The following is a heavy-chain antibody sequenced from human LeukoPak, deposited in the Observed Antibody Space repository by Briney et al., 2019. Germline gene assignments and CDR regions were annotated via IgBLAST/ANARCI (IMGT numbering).Heavy chain of an antibody. D-gene: IGHD3-10*01. CDR1: GFTFSTYS. V-gene: IGHV3-48*01. Sequence: GGSLRLSCAASGFTFSTYSMNGVRQAPGKGLEWVSYISSSSTTIYYADSVKGRFTISRDNAKNSLYLQMNSLRAEDTAVYYCTRDRAFTMIRGVITNWFDPWGQGTQVTVSS. J-gene: IGHJ5*02. CDR2: ISSSSTTI. CDR3: TRDRAFTMIRGVITNWFDP.